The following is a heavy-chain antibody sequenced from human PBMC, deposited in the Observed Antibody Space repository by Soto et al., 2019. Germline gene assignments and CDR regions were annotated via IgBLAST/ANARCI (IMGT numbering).Heavy chain of an antibody. CDR2: INHSGST. Sequence: QVQLQQWGAGLLKPSETLSLTCAVYGGSFSGYYWSWIRQPPGKGLEWIGEINHSGSTNYNPSLKSGVTISVDTSKNQFSLKLSSVTAADTAVYYCARTYGSGSYGGFDYWGQGTLVTVSS. J-gene: IGHJ4*02. CDR1: GGSFSGYY. D-gene: IGHD3-10*01. CDR3: ARTYGSGSYGGFDY. V-gene: IGHV4-34*01.